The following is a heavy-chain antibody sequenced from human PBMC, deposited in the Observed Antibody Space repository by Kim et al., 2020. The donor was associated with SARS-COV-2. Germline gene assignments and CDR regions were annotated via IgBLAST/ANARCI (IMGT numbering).Heavy chain of an antibody. D-gene: IGHD3-9*01. CDR1: GGSISSGDYY. CDR2: IYYSGST. V-gene: IGHV4-30-4*01. CDR3: ARDLLRYFDWLSRGYYYYGMDV. Sequence: SETLSLTCTVSGGSISSGDYYWSWIRQPPGKGLEWIGYIYYSGSTYYNPSLKSRVTISVDTTKNQFSLKLSHVTAADTAVYYCARDLLRYFDWLSRGYYYYGMDVWGEGTTVTVSS. J-gene: IGHJ6*01.